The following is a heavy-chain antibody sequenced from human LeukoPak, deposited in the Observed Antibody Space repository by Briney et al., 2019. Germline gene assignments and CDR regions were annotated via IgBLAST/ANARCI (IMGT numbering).Heavy chain of an antibody. V-gene: IGHV3-23*01. CDR1: GFTFSSYA. D-gene: IGHD2-2*01. J-gene: IGHJ2*01. Sequence: GASLRLSCAASGFTFSSYAMSWVRQAPGKGLEWVSTISVSDDSTYYADSVKGRFTISRDNSKSTLYLQMNSLRAEDTAVYYCAKPRYCSSTSCYWYFDLWGRGTLVIVSS. CDR3: AKPRYCSSTSCYWYFDL. CDR2: ISVSDDST.